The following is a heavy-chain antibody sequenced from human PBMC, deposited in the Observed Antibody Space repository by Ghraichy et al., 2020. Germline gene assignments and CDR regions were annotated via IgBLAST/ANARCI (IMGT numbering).Heavy chain of an antibody. Sequence: SETLSLTCTVSGGSIGTYCWSWIWQRPRKGLEYIGNVYYTGTTIYSPSLSSRVTISIDTPRNQFSLRLMSLTAVDTAVYYCSRSQLGPNNREIWGQGTLVTVCS. J-gene: IGHJ4*02. CDR2: VYYTGTT. CDR1: GGSIGTYC. D-gene: IGHD1-1*01. CDR3: SRSQLGPNNREI. V-gene: IGHV4-59*01.